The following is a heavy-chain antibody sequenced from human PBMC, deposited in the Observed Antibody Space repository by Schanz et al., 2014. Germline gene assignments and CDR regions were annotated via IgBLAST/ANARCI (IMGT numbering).Heavy chain of an antibody. Sequence: VQLVESGGGLVKPGGSLRLSCAASGFTFSSYSMNWVRQAPGKGLEWVSSISRSSSSIYYADSVKGRFTISRDNAKNSLYLQMHSLRAEDTAVYYCARGRSLGWCDSWGHGTLVTVSS. V-gene: IGHV3-21*01. J-gene: IGHJ5*01. CDR1: GFTFSSYS. CDR3: ARGRSLGWCDS. CDR2: ISRSSSSI. D-gene: IGHD2-8*02.